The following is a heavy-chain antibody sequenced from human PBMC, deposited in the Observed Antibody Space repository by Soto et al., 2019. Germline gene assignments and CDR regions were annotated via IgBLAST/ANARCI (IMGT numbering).Heavy chain of an antibody. Sequence: TLSLTCAVYGGSFSGYYWSWIRQPPGKGLEWIGEINHSGSTNYNPSLKSRVTISVDTSKNQFSLKLSSVTAADTAVYYCARLTSPYGDYYYYYMDVWGKGTTVTVSS. D-gene: IGHD4-17*01. V-gene: IGHV4-34*01. CDR3: ARLTSPYGDYYYYYMDV. CDR2: INHSGST. CDR1: GGSFSGYY. J-gene: IGHJ6*03.